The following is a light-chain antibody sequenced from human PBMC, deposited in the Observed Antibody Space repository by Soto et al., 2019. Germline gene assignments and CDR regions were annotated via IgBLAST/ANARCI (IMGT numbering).Light chain of an antibody. J-gene: IGKJ5*01. CDR2: GAS. V-gene: IGKV3-15*01. Sequence: EIVITQSPATLSASPGERATLSCRASQSVRSNLAWYQQKPGQAPRLLIYGASTRATGIPARFSGSGSGTEFTLTISSLQSEDFAVYYCQQYHNWPITFGQGTRLEIK. CDR3: QQYHNWPIT. CDR1: QSVRSN.